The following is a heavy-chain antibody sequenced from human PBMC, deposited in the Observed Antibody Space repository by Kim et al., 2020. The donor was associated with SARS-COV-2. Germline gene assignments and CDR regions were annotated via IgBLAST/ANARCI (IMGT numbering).Heavy chain of an antibody. J-gene: IGHJ3*02. Sequence: VKGRFTISRDNSKTSLYLQMNGLRTEDTALYYCAKDAGLGKAAFLTAFDIWGQGTMVTVSS. CDR3: AKDAGLGKAAFLTAFDI. D-gene: IGHD7-27*01. V-gene: IGHV3-43*01.